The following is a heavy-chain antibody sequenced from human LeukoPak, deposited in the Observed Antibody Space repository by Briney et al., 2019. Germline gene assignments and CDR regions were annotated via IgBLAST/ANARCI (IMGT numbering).Heavy chain of an antibody. V-gene: IGHV4-30-4*08. CDR1: GGSISSDDYY. Sequence: MPSETLSLTCTVSGGSISSDDYYWSWIRQPPGKGLEWIGFIYYSGSTYYKPSLKSRVTISMDTSKNQFSLRLSSVTAADTAVYYCAGCPPPGWFDPWGQGTLVTVSS. CDR3: AGCPPPGWFDP. D-gene: IGHD2-8*01. J-gene: IGHJ5*02. CDR2: IYYSGST.